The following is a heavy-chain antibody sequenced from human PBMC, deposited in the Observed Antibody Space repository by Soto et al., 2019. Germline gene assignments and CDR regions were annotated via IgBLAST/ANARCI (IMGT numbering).Heavy chain of an antibody. CDR1: GFSLSTSGMC. V-gene: IGHV2-70*11. Sequence: SGPTLVKPTQTLTLTCTFSGFSLSTSGMCVSWIRQPPGKALEWLARIDWDDDKYYSTSLKTRLTISKDTSKNQVVLTMTNMDPVDTATYYCARITRYCSGGSSSDYWGQGTLVTVSS. D-gene: IGHD2-15*01. J-gene: IGHJ4*02. CDR3: ARITRYCSGGSSSDY. CDR2: IDWDDDK.